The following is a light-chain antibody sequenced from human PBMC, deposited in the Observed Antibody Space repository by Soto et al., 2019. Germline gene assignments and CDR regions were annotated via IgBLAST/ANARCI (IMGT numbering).Light chain of an antibody. V-gene: IGKV3D-20*02. Sequence: EIVLTQSPGTLSLSAGERATLSCRASQSVSSNYLAWYQQKPGQAPRLLIYDASSRATGVPDRFSGSGSGTDFILTISSLEPEDFAVYYCQQSSNWPPEITFGQGTRLEI. CDR3: QQSSNWPPEIT. CDR2: DAS. CDR1: QSVSSNY. J-gene: IGKJ5*01.